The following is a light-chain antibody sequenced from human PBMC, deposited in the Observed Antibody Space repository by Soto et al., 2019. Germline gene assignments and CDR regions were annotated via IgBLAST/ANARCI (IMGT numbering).Light chain of an antibody. CDR1: QNIDRW. V-gene: IGKV1-5*01. J-gene: IGKJ1*01. CDR2: DAS. CDR3: QQYNSYRT. Sequence: DIQMTQSPSTLSASVGDRVTITCRASQNIDRWLAWYQQKPGKAPKLLIYDASSLESGVPSRFSGSGSGTAFTLTISSLQPDDFATYYCQQYNSYRTFGQGTKVEI.